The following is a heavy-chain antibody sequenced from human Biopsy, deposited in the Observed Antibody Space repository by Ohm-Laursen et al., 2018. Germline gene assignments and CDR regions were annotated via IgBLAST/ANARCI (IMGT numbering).Heavy chain of an antibody. Sequence: SDTLSLTCAVNGESSSGYFWNWIRQPPGKGLEWIGEINQSGSTKYNPSLKRRATLSADSSNSQFSLRLTSVTAADTAVYCCATGPKRLTGTSYFESWGRGILVTVSS. CDR3: ATGPKRLTGTSYFES. D-gene: IGHD1-7*01. CDR1: GESSSGYF. CDR2: INQSGST. J-gene: IGHJ4*02. V-gene: IGHV4-34*01.